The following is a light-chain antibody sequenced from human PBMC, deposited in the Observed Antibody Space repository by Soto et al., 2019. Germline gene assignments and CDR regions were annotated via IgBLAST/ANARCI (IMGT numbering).Light chain of an antibody. Sequence: EIVMTQSPATLSVSPGERATPSCRASQSVSSNLAWYQQKPGQAPTLLIYGASARATGIPVRFSGSRSGTEFTLTISSLQSEDFAVYYCQHYNNWPFTFGQGTKLEIK. CDR2: GAS. J-gene: IGKJ2*01. V-gene: IGKV3-15*01. CDR3: QHYNNWPFT. CDR1: QSVSSN.